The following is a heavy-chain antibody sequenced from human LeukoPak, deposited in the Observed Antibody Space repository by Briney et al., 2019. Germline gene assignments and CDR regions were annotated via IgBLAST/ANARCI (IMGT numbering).Heavy chain of an antibody. J-gene: IGHJ4*02. V-gene: IGHV3-23*01. D-gene: IGHD3-10*01. Sequence: GGSLRLSCAASGFTFSRYWMSWVRQAPGKGLEWVSAISGSGGSTYYADSVKGRFTISRDNSKNTLYLQMNSLRAEDTAVYYCAKDTSYGSGSYATDYWGQGTLVTVSS. CDR2: ISGSGGST. CDR3: AKDTSYGSGSYATDY. CDR1: GFTFSRYW.